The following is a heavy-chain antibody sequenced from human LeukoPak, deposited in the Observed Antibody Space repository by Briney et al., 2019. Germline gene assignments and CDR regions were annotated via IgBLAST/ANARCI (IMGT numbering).Heavy chain of an antibody. CDR1: GFTFSNVW. CDR2: IKSKTDAGTT. CDR3: VSGIVGATFDY. V-gene: IGHV3-15*01. D-gene: IGHD1-26*01. Sequence: PGGSLRLSCAASGFTFSNVWMSWVRQAPGKGLDWVGRIKSKTDAGTTDYAAPVKGRFTISRDDSKNTLYLQVDSLKTEDTGVYYCVSGIVGATFDYWGQGTLVTVSS. J-gene: IGHJ4*02.